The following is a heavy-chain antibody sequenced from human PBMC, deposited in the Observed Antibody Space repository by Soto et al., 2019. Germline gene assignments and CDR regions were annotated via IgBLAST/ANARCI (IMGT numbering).Heavy chain of an antibody. D-gene: IGHD3-22*01. CDR2: IWYDGSYK. CDR3: VRGYFDSTGYYYLDY. J-gene: IGHJ4*02. V-gene: IGHV3-33*01. Sequence: GSLRLSCAASGFTFRSFAMHWVRQAPGKGLEWVAVIWYDGSYKFYADSVKGRFTISRENSKNTLYLQMNSLRAEDTAVYYCVRGYFDSTGYYYLDYWGQGTLVTVSS. CDR1: GFTFRSFA.